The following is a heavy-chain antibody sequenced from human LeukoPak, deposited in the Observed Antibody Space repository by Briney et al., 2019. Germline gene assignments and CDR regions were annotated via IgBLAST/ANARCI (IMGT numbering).Heavy chain of an antibody. V-gene: IGHV3-23*01. J-gene: IGHJ5*02. CDR3: AKTQGYYDA. CDR2: IYGSDDKT. Sequence: QPGGSLRLSCVASGFTFSNYAMSWVRQAPGKGLELVSGIYGSDDKTVYGDAVKGRFTISRDNSKNTLYLQMNSLSADDTAVYYCAKTQGYYDAWGQGALVTVSS. CDR1: GFTFSNYA. D-gene: IGHD2-15*01.